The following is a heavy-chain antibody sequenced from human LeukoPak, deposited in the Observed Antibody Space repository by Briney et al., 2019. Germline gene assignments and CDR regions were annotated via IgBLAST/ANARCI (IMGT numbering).Heavy chain of an antibody. CDR1: GGTFSSYA. CDR2: ISAYNGST. V-gene: IGHV1-18*01. Sequence: ASVKVSCKASGGTFSSYAISWVRQAPGQGLEWMGWISAYNGSTNYAQKLQGRVTMTTDTSTSTAYMELRSLRSDDTAVYYCARGSRYYYDSSGYLGYWGQGTLVTVSS. D-gene: IGHD3-22*01. J-gene: IGHJ4*02. CDR3: ARGSRYYYDSSGYLGY.